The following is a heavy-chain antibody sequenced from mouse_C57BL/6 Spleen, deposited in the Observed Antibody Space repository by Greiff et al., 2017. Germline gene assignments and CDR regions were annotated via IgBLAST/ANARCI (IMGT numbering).Heavy chain of an antibody. J-gene: IGHJ4*01. Sequence: EVQLVESGGGLVKPGGSLKLSCAASGFTFSSYAMSWVRQTPEKRLEWVATISDGGSYTYYPDNVKGRFTISRDNAKNNLYLQMSHLKSEDTAMYYCARAGDYDYEGYAMDYWGQGTSVTGSS. V-gene: IGHV5-4*01. CDR2: ISDGGSYT. CDR3: ARAGDYDYEGYAMDY. D-gene: IGHD2-4*01. CDR1: GFTFSSYA.